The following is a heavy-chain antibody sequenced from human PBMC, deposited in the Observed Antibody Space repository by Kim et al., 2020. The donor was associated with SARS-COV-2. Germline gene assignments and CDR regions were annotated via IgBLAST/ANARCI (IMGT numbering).Heavy chain of an antibody. CDR3: TRGPVGANEC. CDR2: IGSDGTKR. CDR1: GFTFSDYW. D-gene: IGHD1-26*01. J-gene: IGHJ4*02. V-gene: IGHV3-74*01. Sequence: GGSLRLSCAASGFTFSDYWMHWVRQAPGKGLVWVSYIGSDGTKRIYADSVKGRFTISRDNAKNTLYLQMNSLRAEDTAIYYCTRGPVGANECWGQGTLVTVSS.